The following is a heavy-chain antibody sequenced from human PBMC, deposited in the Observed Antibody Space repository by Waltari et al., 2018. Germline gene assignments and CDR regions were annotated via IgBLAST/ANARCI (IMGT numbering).Heavy chain of an antibody. CDR2: VEPEDGET. D-gene: IGHD3-10*01. CDR3: ARDRGTRSVQGVTYYFDY. V-gene: IGHV1-69-2*01. CDR1: GYTFTDYY. J-gene: IGHJ4*02. Sequence: VQLVQSGAEVKKPGATVKISCKASGYTFTDYYMHWVQQAPGKGLEWMGRVEPEDGETIYAEKSQGRVTITADTATDTAYMELSSLRSEDTAVYYCARDRGTRSVQGVTYYFDYWGQGTLVTVSS.